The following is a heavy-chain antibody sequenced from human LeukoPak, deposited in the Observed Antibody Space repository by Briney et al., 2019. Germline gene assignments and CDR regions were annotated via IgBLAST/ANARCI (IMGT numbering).Heavy chain of an antibody. CDR2: IYYSGST. J-gene: IGHJ4*02. V-gene: IGHV4-59*06. D-gene: IGHD5-18*01. CDR1: GGSISSYY. Sequence: SETLSLTCTVSGGSISSYYWSWIRQHPGKGLEWIGYIYYSGSTYYNPSLKSRVTISVDTSKNQFSLKLSSVTAADTAVYYCARAGYSYGYFDYWGQGTLVTVSS. CDR3: ARAGYSYGYFDY.